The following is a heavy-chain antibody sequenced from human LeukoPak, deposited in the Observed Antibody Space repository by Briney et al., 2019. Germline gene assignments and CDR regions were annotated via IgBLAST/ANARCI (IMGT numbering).Heavy chain of an antibody. Sequence: SETLSLTCTVSGGSIRSYYWSWIRQPPGKGLEWIGYIYHSGSTNYNPSLKSRVTISVDTSKNQFSLKLSSVTAADTAVYYCARDRVGMVFRGQGSLVTVSS. J-gene: IGHJ4*02. CDR1: GGSIRSYY. V-gene: IGHV4-59*01. D-gene: IGHD2-8*01. CDR2: IYHSGST. CDR3: ARDRVGMVF.